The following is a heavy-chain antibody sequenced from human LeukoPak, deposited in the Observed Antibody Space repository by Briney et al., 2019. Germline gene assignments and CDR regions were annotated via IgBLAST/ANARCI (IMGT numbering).Heavy chain of an antibody. CDR1: GGSISSYY. Sequence: SETLSLTCTVSGGSISSYYWSWNRQPPGKGLEWIGYIYYSGSTNYNPSLKSRVTISVDTSKNQFSLKLSSVTAADTAVYYCARSGYSSPFDYWGQGTLVTVSS. CDR2: IYYSGST. J-gene: IGHJ4*02. CDR3: ARSGYSSPFDY. D-gene: IGHD6-13*01. V-gene: IGHV4-59*01.